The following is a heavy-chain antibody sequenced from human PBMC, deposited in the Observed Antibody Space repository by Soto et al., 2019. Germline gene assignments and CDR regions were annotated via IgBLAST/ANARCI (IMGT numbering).Heavy chain of an antibody. D-gene: IGHD3-16*01. Sequence: HGESLKISCQGSGYTFSTFWIGWVRQMPGKGLEWMGIIYPGDSDTRYTPSFEGRVTISADKSINTAYLQWNNLKASDTAIYFCARAEFMKTRLFHSWGQGTLVTVSS. CDR1: GYTFSTFW. J-gene: IGHJ4*02. V-gene: IGHV5-51*01. CDR3: ARAEFMKTRLFHS. CDR2: IYPGDSDT.